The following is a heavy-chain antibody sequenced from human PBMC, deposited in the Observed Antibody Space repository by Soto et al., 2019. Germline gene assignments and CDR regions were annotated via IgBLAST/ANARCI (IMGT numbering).Heavy chain of an antibody. V-gene: IGHV3-48*01. Sequence: EVQLVESGGGLVQPGGSLRLSCAASGFTFSTYSMNWVRQAPGKGLEWVSYISFSSSTIFYADSVRGRFTISRDNAKKSLFLQMNPMSGEDTSVYCWARDNGMAGSCDPCGQGTLVTVSS. CDR1: GFTFSTYS. CDR3: ARDNGMAGSCDP. J-gene: IGHJ5*02. D-gene: IGHD2-8*01. CDR2: ISFSSSTI.